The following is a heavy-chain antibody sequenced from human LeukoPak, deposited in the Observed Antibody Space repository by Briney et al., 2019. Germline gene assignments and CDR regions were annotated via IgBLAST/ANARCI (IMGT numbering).Heavy chain of an antibody. CDR2: IWYDGSNK. CDR3: ARGEYVLRFLEWFYVMDY. D-gene: IGHD3-3*01. CDR1: GFTFSSYG. Sequence: GGSLRLSCAASGFTFSSYGMHWVRQAPGKGLEWVAVIWYDGSNKYYADSVKGRFTISRDNSKNTLYLQMNSLRAEDTAVYYCARGEYVLRFLEWFYVMDYWGQGTLVTVSS. V-gene: IGHV3-33*01. J-gene: IGHJ4*02.